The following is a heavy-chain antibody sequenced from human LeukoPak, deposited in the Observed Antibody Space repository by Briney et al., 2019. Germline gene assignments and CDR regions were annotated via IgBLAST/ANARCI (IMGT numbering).Heavy chain of an antibody. V-gene: IGHV3-30*02. D-gene: IGHD1/OR15-1a*01. Sequence: GGSLRLSCAASGFTFSSYGMHWVHQAPGKGLEWVAFIRYDGSNKYYADSVKGRFTISRDNSKNTLYLQMNSLRAEDTAVYYCATNKPGSGQASYYYYYYMDVWGKGTTVTISS. CDR3: ATNKPGSGQASYYYYYYMDV. J-gene: IGHJ6*03. CDR2: IRYDGSNK. CDR1: GFTFSSYG.